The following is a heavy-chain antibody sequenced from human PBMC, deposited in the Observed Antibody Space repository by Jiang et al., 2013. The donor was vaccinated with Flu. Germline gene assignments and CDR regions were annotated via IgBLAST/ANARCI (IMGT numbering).Heavy chain of an antibody. CDR3: ARERCSGGSCYPDY. Sequence: KSRVTISVDTSKNQFSLKLSSVTAADTAVYYCARERCSGGSCYPDYWGQGTLVTVSS. D-gene: IGHD2-15*01. V-gene: IGHV4-31*02. J-gene: IGHJ4*02.